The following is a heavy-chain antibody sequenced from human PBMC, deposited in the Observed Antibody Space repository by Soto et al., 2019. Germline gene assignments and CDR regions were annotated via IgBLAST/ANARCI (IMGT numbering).Heavy chain of an antibody. V-gene: IGHV3-23*01. J-gene: IGHJ6*02. D-gene: IGHD2-2*01. Sequence: EVQLLESGGGLVQPGGSLRLSCAASGFTFSSYAMSWVRQAPGKGLEWVSAISGSGGSTYYADSVKGRFTISRDNSKNTLYLQMNSPRAEDTAVYYCASTRGRYYYYGMDVWGQGTTVTVSS. CDR1: GFTFSSYA. CDR2: ISGSGGST. CDR3: ASTRGRYYYYGMDV.